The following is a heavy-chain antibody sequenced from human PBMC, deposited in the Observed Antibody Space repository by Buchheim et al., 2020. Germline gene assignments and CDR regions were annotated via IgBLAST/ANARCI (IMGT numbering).Heavy chain of an antibody. CDR2: IIPIFGTA. D-gene: IGHD6-6*01. J-gene: IGHJ5*02. CDR1: GGTLRNYA. Sequence: QVQLVQSGAEVKKPGSSVKVSCKASGGTLRNYAISWVRQAPGQGLEWMGGIIPIFGTANYAQKFQGRVTITADKSTSTVYMDLSSLTSEDTAVYYCARAFYSRSLFSTIWDWFDPWGQGTL. CDR3: ARAFYSRSLFSTIWDWFDP. V-gene: IGHV1-69*06.